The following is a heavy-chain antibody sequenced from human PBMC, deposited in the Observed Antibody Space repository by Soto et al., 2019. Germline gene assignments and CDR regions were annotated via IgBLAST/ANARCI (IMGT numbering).Heavy chain of an antibody. Sequence: SETLSLTCTVSGASINNNYYYWSWIRQTPGQGLEGIGYVYYSGTTDYIPCLKSRLSMSIAKYQNQFILKLNSVTAADTATYYCARMGYFYDKCYFDLWGRGTLVTVSS. J-gene: IGHJ2*01. CDR1: GASINNNYYY. CDR3: ARMGYFYDKCYFDL. D-gene: IGHD3-22*01. CDR2: VYYSGTT. V-gene: IGHV4-30-4*01.